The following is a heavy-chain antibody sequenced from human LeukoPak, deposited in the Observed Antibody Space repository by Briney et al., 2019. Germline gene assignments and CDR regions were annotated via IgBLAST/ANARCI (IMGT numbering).Heavy chain of an antibody. Sequence: VRXAXGKGXXXXXNIXXYGSDKYYVHSVKGRFTISRDNANNSLYLQMNSLRAEDTAVYYCATLNVEMATIRSGYFDYWGQGTLVTVSS. CDR3: ATLNVEMATIRSGYFDY. D-gene: IGHD5-24*01. V-gene: IGHV3-7*01. CDR2: IXXYGSDK. J-gene: IGHJ4*02.